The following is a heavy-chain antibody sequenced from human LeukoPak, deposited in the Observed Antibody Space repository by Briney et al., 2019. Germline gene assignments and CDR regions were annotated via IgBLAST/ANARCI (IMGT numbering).Heavy chain of an antibody. CDR2: ISSSSSYI. CDR3: ARVGYSGYDRGGFVDY. D-gene: IGHD5-12*01. J-gene: IGHJ4*02. V-gene: IGHV3-21*01. CDR1: GFTFSSYS. Sequence: GGSLRLSCAASGFTFSSYSMNWVRQAPGKGLEWVSSISSSSSYIYYADSVKGRFTISRDNAKNLLYLQMNSLRAEDTAVYYCARVGYSGYDRGGFVDYWGQGTLVTVSS.